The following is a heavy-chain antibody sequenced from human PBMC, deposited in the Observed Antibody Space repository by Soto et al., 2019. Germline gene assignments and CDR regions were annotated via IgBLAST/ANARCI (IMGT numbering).Heavy chain of an antibody. J-gene: IGHJ4*02. D-gene: IGHD3-10*01. V-gene: IGHV4-59*12. CDR2: ISYSVST. Sequence: SDTLSLNCTVSGGSISSFSRTWVRRPPRKVLERIDYISYSVSTEYHPSLKGRVAMSIDTSKNQFSLKLSSMSAADTAVYYCARDGGYCSGSYRFDYWGQGTRITV. CDR1: GGSISSFS. CDR3: ARDGGYCSGSYRFDY.